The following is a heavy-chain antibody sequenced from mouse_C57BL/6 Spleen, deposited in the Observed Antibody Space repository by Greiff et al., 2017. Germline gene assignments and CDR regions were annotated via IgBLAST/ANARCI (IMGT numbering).Heavy chain of an antibody. CDR1: GYTFTDYY. CDR2: INPNNGGT. D-gene: IGHD1-1*01. Sequence: EVQLQQSGPELVKPGASVKISCKASGYTFTDYYMNWVKQSHGKSLEWIGDINPNNGGTSYNQKFKGKATLPVDKSSSTAYMELRSLTSEDSAVYYCARSGFQYYGSSYERYFDVWGTGTTVTVSS. V-gene: IGHV1-26*01. CDR3: ARSGFQYYGSSYERYFDV. J-gene: IGHJ1*03.